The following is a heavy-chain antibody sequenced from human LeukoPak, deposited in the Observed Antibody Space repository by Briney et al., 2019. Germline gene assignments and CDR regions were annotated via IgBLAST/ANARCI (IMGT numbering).Heavy chain of an antibody. Sequence: QTGGSLRLSCAASGFTFSNCAMSWVRQTPGKGLEWVSAISGGGGSTYYADSVKGRFTISRDNSKNTLYLQMNSLRAEDTAVYYCAREQNWGSRYFDLWGRGSLVIVSS. CDR2: ISGGGGST. D-gene: IGHD7-27*01. CDR1: GFTFSNCA. V-gene: IGHV3-23*01. J-gene: IGHJ2*01. CDR3: AREQNWGSRYFDL.